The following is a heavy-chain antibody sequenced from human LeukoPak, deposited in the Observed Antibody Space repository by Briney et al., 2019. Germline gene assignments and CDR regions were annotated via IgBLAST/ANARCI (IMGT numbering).Heavy chain of an antibody. CDR3: ARHNREYASDSPLDY. CDR1: GYSFTSYW. Sequence: GESLRISCKGSGYSFTSYWISWVRQVPGKGLEWMGRIDPSDSYTNYSPSFQGQVTISADKSISTAYLQWSSLKASDTAMYYCARHNREYASDSPLDYWGQGTLVTVSS. J-gene: IGHJ4*02. D-gene: IGHD1-14*01. V-gene: IGHV5-10-1*04. CDR2: IDPSDSYT.